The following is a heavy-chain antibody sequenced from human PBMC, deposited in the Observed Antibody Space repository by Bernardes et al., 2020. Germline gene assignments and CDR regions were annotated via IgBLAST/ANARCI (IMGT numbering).Heavy chain of an antibody. V-gene: IGHV3-23*01. Sequence: GGSLRLSCAASGFTFSSYAMSWVRQAPGKGLEWVSAISGSGGSTYYADSVKGRFTISRDNSKNTLYLQMNSLRAEDTAVYYCAKGDHDFWSGYDSNYWGQGTLVTVSS. D-gene: IGHD3-3*01. CDR2: ISGSGGST. J-gene: IGHJ4*02. CDR3: AKGDHDFWSGYDSNY. CDR1: GFTFSSYA.